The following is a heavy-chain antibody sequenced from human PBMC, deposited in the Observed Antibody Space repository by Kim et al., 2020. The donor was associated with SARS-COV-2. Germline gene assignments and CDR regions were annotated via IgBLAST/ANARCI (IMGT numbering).Heavy chain of an antibody. V-gene: IGHV3-48*02. D-gene: IGHD3-16*02. J-gene: IGHJ4*02. CDR1: GFTFSSYS. CDR2: ISSSSTI. CDR3: ARDPAYVWGSYRPL. Sequence: GGSLRLSCAASGFTFSSYSMNWVRQAPGKGLEWVSYISSSSTIYYADSVKGRFTISRDNAKNSLYLQMNSLRDEDTAVYYCARDPAYVWGSYRPLWGQGTLVTVSS.